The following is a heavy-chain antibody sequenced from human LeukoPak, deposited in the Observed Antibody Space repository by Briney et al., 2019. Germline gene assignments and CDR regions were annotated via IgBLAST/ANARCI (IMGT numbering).Heavy chain of an antibody. CDR2: IHPDDSDT. V-gene: IGHV5-51*01. CDR1: GYSFTSYW. Sequence: GESLKISCKGSGYSFTSYWIAWVRQMPGKGLEWMGIIHPDDSDTRYSPSFQGQVTITADKSISTAYQQWSSLKASDNAMYYCARQRRSSGWPNDYWGQGTLVTVSS. J-gene: IGHJ4*02. D-gene: IGHD6-19*01. CDR3: ARQRRSSGWPNDY.